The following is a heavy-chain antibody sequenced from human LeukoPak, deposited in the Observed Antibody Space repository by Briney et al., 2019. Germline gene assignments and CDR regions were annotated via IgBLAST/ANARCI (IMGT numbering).Heavy chain of an antibody. V-gene: IGHV3-15*01. D-gene: IGHD5-18*01. CDR3: ITGARSHGYLFDR. CDR2: IKSKTDGGTT. Sequence: GRTLRLSRAASGFTFSNIWTSWVRQAPGQGLEWVGRIKSKTDGGTTDYAAPVTGRFTISRDASKNTLYVQMNSLRNEDTAVYYCITGARSHGYLFDRWGEGTLVTVSS. CDR1: GFTFSNIW. J-gene: IGHJ4*02.